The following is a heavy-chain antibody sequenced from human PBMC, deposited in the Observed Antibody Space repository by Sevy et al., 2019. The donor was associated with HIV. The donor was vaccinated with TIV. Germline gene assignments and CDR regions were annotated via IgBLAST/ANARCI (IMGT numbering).Heavy chain of an antibody. J-gene: IGHJ4*02. CDR2: IWSDGAYQ. Sequence: GGSLRLSCAAAGFTFSNYAMHWVRQAPGKGLEWVAIIWSDGAYQYHGDSVKGRFTISRDNSKKTLYLQMNNVRVEDTAVYYCARGGYYCDNAVDYAFDSWGQGTLVTAS. CDR3: ARGGYYCDNAVDYAFDS. CDR1: GFTFSNYA. V-gene: IGHV3-33*01. D-gene: IGHD3-22*01.